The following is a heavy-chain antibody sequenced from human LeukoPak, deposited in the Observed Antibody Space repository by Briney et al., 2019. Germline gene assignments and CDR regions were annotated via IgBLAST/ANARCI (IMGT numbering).Heavy chain of an antibody. D-gene: IGHD6-19*01. CDR1: GGSISSYY. V-gene: IGHV4-59*01. Sequence: SETLSLTCTVSGGSISSYYWGWIRQPPGKGLEWVGQIYYRGAPNYNPSLESRVTISIDTSKNQFSLKLNSVTAADTAVYYCAAESERWLLRSWGQGTLVTVSS. CDR3: AAESERWLLRS. CDR2: IYYRGAP. J-gene: IGHJ4*02.